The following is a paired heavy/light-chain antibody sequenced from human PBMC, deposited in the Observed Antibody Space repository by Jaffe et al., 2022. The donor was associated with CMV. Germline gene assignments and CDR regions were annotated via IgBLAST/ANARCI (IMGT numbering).Light chain of an antibody. Sequence: DIQLTQSPSFLSASVGDRVTITCRASQDIGSYLAWYQQKPGKAPKLLIYAVSTLQSGVPSRFSGSRSGTEFTLTISSLQPEDFATYYCQQLNSSPRTFGGGTKVEIK. CDR2: AVS. V-gene: IGKV1-9*01. CDR1: QDIGSY. J-gene: IGKJ4*01. CDR3: QQLNSSPRT.
Heavy chain of an antibody. V-gene: IGHV4-34*01. CDR2: ITHKRSP. D-gene: IGHD3-3*01. J-gene: IGHJ6*03. Sequence: QVQLQQWGAGLLKPSETLSLSCDVSGESVNDYYWSWIRQPPGKGLEWIGDITHKRSPDYSPSLKSRVTISLDTSKNQFSLKVTSVTAADTAVYFCARGPPGFLWRGNYYYYYTDVWGEGTTVTVSS. CDR1: GESVNDYY. CDR3: ARGPPGFLWRGNYYYYYTDV.